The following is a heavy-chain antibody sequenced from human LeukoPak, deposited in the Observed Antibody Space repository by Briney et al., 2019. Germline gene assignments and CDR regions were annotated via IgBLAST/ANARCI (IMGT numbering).Heavy chain of an antibody. J-gene: IGHJ4*02. V-gene: IGHV3-21*01. Sequence: GGSLRLSCAASGFTFSSYSMNWVRQAPGKGLEWVSSISSSSSYIYYADSVKGRFTISRDNAKNSLYLQMNSLRAEDTAVYYCARDARGYCSGGSCHFLDYWGQGTLVTVSS. CDR1: GFTFSSYS. CDR3: ARDARGYCSGGSCHFLDY. CDR2: ISSSSSYI. D-gene: IGHD2-15*01.